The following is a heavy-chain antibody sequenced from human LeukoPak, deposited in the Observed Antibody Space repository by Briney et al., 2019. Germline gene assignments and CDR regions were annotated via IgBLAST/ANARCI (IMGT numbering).Heavy chain of an antibody. Sequence: GASVKVSCTASGYTFTGYYMHWVRQAPGQGLEWMGWINPNSGGTNYAQKFQGRVTMTRDTSISTAYMELSRLRSDDTAVYYCAREGPLGDGYFHTWGQGTLVTVSS. D-gene: IGHD5-24*01. V-gene: IGHV1-2*02. J-gene: IGHJ4*02. CDR2: INPNSGGT. CDR1: GYTFTGYY. CDR3: AREGPLGDGYFHT.